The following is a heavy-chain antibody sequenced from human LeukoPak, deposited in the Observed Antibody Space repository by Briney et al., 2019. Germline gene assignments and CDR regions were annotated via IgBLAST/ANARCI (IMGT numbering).Heavy chain of an antibody. V-gene: IGHV1-24*01. Sequence: ASVKVSCKVSGYTLTELSMHWVRQAPGKGLEWMGGFDPEDGETIYAQKFQGRVTMTEDTSTDTAYMELSSLRSEDTAVYYCATEEDYYGSGSYLLFQHWGQGTLVTVSS. J-gene: IGHJ1*01. CDR1: GYTLTELS. CDR3: ATEEDYYGSGSYLLFQH. D-gene: IGHD3-10*01. CDR2: FDPEDGET.